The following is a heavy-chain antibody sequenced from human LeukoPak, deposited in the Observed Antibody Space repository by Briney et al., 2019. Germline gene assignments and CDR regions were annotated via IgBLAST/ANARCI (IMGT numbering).Heavy chain of an antibody. CDR2: INPSGGST. Sequence: ASVKVSCKASGYTSTSYYMHWVRQAPGQGLEWMGIINPSGGSTSYAQKFQGRVTMTRDTSTSTVYMELSSLRSEDTAVYYCARVDPSHDAFDIWGQGTMATVSS. CDR3: ARVDPSHDAFDI. V-gene: IGHV1-46*01. J-gene: IGHJ3*02. CDR1: GYTSTSYY.